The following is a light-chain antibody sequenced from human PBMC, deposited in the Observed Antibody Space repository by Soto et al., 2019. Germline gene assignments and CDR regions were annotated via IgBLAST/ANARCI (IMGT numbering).Light chain of an antibody. CDR1: QSVSSY. J-gene: IGKJ5*01. Sequence: EIVMTQSPATLSLSPGGRATLSCRATQSVSSYLAWYQQKPGQAPRPLIYDASNGATGIPARFSGSGCGTDFTLTISRLEPEDFAVSYCQQYGSSPPPITFGQGTRLEIK. CDR3: QQYGSSPPPIT. CDR2: DAS. V-gene: IGKV3-20*01.